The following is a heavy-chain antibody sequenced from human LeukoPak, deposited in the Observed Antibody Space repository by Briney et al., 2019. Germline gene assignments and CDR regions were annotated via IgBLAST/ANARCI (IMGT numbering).Heavy chain of an antibody. J-gene: IGHJ4*02. Sequence: PSETLSLTCAVHGGSFSGYYWSWIRQPPGKGLEWIGEINHSGSTNYNPSLKSRVTISVDTSKNQFSLKLSSVTAADTAVYYCASLPYYDFWSGYHMGISVWGQGTLVTVSS. CDR1: GGSFSGYY. CDR2: INHSGST. D-gene: IGHD3-3*01. V-gene: IGHV4-34*01. CDR3: ASLPYYDFWSGYHMGISV.